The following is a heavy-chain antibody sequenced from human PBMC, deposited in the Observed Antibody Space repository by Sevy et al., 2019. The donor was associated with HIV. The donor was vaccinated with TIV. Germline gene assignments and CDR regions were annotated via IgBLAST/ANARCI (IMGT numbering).Heavy chain of an antibody. CDR1: VFTFSSYW. Sequence: GGSLRLSCAASVFTFSSYWMSWVRQAPGKGLEWVANIKQDGSEKYYVDSVKGRFTISRDNAKNSLYLQMNSLRAEDTAVYYCARLSRVGYCSSTSCAIYRPRDYYYGMDVWGQGTTVTVSS. V-gene: IGHV3-7*01. CDR2: IKQDGSEK. J-gene: IGHJ6*02. D-gene: IGHD2-2*01. CDR3: ARLSRVGYCSSTSCAIYRPRDYYYGMDV.